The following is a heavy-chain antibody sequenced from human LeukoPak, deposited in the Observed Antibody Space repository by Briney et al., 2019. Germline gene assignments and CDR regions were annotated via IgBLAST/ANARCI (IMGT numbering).Heavy chain of an antibody. D-gene: IGHD2-15*01. CDR1: GYSFTSYW. CDR2: IYPGDSDT. Sequence: GESLKISSKGSGYSFTSYWIGWVRQMPGKGLEWMGIIYPGDSDTRYSPSFQGQVTISADKSISTAYLQWSSLKASDTAMYYCARLKVYCSGGSCHQPFVAFDIWGQGTMVTVSS. J-gene: IGHJ3*02. V-gene: IGHV5-51*01. CDR3: ARLKVYCSGGSCHQPFVAFDI.